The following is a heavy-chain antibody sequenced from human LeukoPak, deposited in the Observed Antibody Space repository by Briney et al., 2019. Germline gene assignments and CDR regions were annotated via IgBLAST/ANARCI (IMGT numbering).Heavy chain of an antibody. Sequence: PSETLSLTCAVYGGSFSGYYWSWIRQPPGKGLEWIGEINHSGSTNYNPSLKSRVTISVDTSKNQFSLKLSSVTAADTAVYYCASAVYYDILTGYGYLDYWGQGTLVTVSS. J-gene: IGHJ4*02. CDR3: ASAVYYDILTGYGYLDY. CDR1: GGSFSGYY. V-gene: IGHV4-34*01. CDR2: INHSGST. D-gene: IGHD3-9*01.